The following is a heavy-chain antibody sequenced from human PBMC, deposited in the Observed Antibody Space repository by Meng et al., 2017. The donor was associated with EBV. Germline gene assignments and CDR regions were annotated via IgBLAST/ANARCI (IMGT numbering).Heavy chain of an antibody. CDR2: ISAYNGNT. J-gene: IGHJ4*02. CDR1: GSTFTSYG. D-gene: IGHD3-16*02. Sequence: QVQLWQSGAKVKKPGASVKASGKASGSTFTSYGISWVRQAPGQGLEWMGWISAYNGNTNYAQKLQGRVTMTTDTSTSTAYMELRSLRSDDTAVYYCARVRTFGGVIPPDYWGQGTLVTVSS. V-gene: IGHV1-18*01. CDR3: ARVRTFGGVIPPDY.